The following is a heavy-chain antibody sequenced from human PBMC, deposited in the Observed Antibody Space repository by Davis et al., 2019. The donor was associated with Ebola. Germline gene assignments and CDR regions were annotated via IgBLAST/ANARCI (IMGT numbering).Heavy chain of an antibody. V-gene: IGHV4-59*01. CDR2: IYYSGST. D-gene: IGHD6-19*01. CDR1: GGSISSYY. Sequence: PSETLSLTCTVSGGSISSYYWSWIRQPPGKGLEWIGYIYYSGSTNYNPSLKSRVTISVDTSKNQFSLKLSSVTAADTAVYYCARGYSSGWYDGVFDYWGQGTLVTVSS. J-gene: IGHJ4*02. CDR3: ARGYSSGWYDGVFDY.